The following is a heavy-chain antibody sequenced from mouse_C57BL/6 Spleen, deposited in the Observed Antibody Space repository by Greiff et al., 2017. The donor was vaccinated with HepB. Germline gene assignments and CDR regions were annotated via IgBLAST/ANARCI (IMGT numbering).Heavy chain of an antibody. CDR3: ARSGYYGSNFDY. J-gene: IGHJ2*01. D-gene: IGHD1-1*01. Sequence: VKLMESGAELVKPGASVKISCKASGYAFSSYWMNWVKQRPGKGLEWIGQIYPGDGDTNYNGKFKGKATLTADKSSSTAYMQLSSLTSEDSAVYFCARSGYYGSNFDYWGQGTTLTVSS. CDR1: GYAFSSYW. V-gene: IGHV1-80*01. CDR2: IYPGDGDT.